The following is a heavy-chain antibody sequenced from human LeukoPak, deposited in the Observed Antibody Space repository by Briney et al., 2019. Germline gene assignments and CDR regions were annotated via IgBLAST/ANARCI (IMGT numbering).Heavy chain of an antibody. J-gene: IGHJ4*02. Sequence: ASVKVSCRASGYTFTSYYMHWVRQAPGQGLEWMGIINPSGDSTSYAQKFQGRVTMTRDMSTSTVYMELSSLRSEDTAVYYCARGPVYYYGSGSYPDYWGQGTLVTVSS. V-gene: IGHV1-46*01. CDR2: INPSGDST. CDR3: ARGPVYYYGSGSYPDY. CDR1: GYTFTSYY. D-gene: IGHD3-10*01.